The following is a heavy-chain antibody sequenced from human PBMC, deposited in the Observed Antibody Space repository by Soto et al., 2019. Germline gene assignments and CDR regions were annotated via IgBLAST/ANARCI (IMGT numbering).Heavy chain of an antibody. V-gene: IGHV4-34*01. D-gene: IGHD2-2*01. CDR2: INHSGST. Sequence: SETLSLTCAAYGGSFSGYYWSWIRQPPGKGLEWIGEINHSGSTYYNPSLKSRVTISVDTSKNQFSLKLSSVTAADTAVYYCARVHIVVVPAAKYIWFDPWGQGTLVTVSS. CDR3: ARVHIVVVPAAKYIWFDP. J-gene: IGHJ5*02. CDR1: GGSFSGYY.